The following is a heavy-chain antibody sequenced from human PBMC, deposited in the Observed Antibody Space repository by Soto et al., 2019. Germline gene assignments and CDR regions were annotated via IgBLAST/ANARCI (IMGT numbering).Heavy chain of an antibody. CDR3: ARDIGSFAYGEGY. J-gene: IGHJ4*02. V-gene: IGHV4-4*07. Sequence: SETLSLTCSVSGGSINSYWWSWIRQPAGKGLEWIGRVYSSGTTDYNPSLNSRATMSVETSKNQFSLKLSSVTAADTAVYYCARDIGSFAYGEGYWGQGSQVTVSS. CDR1: GGSINSYW. CDR2: VYSSGTT. D-gene: IGHD3-10*01.